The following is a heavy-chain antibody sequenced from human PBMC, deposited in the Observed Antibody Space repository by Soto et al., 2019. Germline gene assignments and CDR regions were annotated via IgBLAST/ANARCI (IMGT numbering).Heavy chain of an antibody. D-gene: IGHD3-3*01. CDR2: ISYTGST. CDR3: ARPNDYWNGYGPFDY. CDR1: GRSISSVGYY. Sequence: QVQLQASGPGLVKPSQTLSLTCAVSGRSISSVGYYWSWVRQHPGKGLEWIGSISYTGSTYYNPSFENRLSISLDTSGNRFSLRLNSVTAADTAIYYCARPNDYWNGYGPFDYWGQGSLVSVSS. J-gene: IGHJ4*02. V-gene: IGHV4-31*11.